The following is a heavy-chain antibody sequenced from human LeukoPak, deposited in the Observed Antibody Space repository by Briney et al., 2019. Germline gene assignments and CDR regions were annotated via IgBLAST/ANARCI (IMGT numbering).Heavy chain of an antibody. D-gene: IGHD2-2*01. CDR2: IRNKANSYST. J-gene: IGHJ6*02. CDR1: GFTFSDHY. V-gene: IGHV3-72*01. CDR3: TRGASSSRPQYFYGLDV. Sequence: QPGGSLRLSCAASGFTFSDHYMAWVRQAPGKGLEWIGRIRNKANSYSTEHAASVKGRFSVSRDGSKNSLYLQMNSLKTEDTAVYYCTRGASSSRPQYFYGLDVWGQGTTVTVSS.